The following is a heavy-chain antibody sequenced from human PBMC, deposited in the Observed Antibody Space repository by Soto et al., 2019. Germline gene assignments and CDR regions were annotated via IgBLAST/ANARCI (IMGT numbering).Heavy chain of an antibody. D-gene: IGHD6-19*01. Sequence: PGGSLRLSCAASGFTFSSYAMSWVRQAPGKGLEWVSSIVGGGGSTYYAESVQGRFTISRDNSKNTLYLQMNSLRAEDTAVYYCTRGIAVAGYYYYYGMDVWGQGTTVTVSS. J-gene: IGHJ6*02. CDR1: GFTFSSYA. CDR3: TRGIAVAGYYYYYGMDV. CDR2: IVGGGGST. V-gene: IGHV3-23*01.